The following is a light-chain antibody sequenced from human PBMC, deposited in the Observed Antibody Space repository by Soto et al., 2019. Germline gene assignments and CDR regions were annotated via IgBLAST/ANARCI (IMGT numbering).Light chain of an antibody. J-gene: IGKJ2*01. CDR3: HHYGSSPYT. CDR2: GVS. CDR1: QSLSGNY. V-gene: IGKV3-20*01. Sequence: EIVLTQSPGTLSLSPGERATLSCRASQSLSGNYLAWYQQKPGQAPRLLIFGVSSRATGIPDRFSGSGSGTDFTLTINRLEPEDFAVYYCHHYGSSPYTCGLGTKLELK.